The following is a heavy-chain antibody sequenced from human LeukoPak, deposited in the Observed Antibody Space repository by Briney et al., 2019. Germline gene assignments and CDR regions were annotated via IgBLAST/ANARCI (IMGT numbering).Heavy chain of an antibody. CDR2: TYYRSKWYN. V-gene: IGHV6-1*01. CDR3: ARAQLELRDYYYGMDV. J-gene: IGHJ6*02. Sequence: SQTLSLTCAISGDSVSINSAAWNWIRQSPSRGLEWLGRTYYRSKWYNDYAVSVKSRITINPDTSKNQFSLQLNSVTPEDTAVYYCARAQLELRDYYYGMDVWGQGTMVTVSS. D-gene: IGHD1-7*01. CDR1: GDSVSINSAA.